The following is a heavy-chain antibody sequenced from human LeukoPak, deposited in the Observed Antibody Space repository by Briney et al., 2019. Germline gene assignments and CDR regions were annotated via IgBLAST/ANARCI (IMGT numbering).Heavy chain of an antibody. D-gene: IGHD3-22*01. CDR1: GGSFSGYY. J-gene: IGHJ4*02. CDR2: INHSGST. CDR3: ARDTDDSSGYYDY. Sequence: SETLSLTCAVYGGSFSGYYWSWIRQPPGKGLEWIGEINHSGSTNYNPSLKSRVTISVDTSKNQFSLKLSSVTAADTAVYYCARDTDDSSGYYDYWGQGTLVTVSS. V-gene: IGHV4-34*01.